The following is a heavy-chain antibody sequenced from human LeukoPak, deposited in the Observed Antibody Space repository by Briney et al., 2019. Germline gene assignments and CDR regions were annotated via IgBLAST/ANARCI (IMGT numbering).Heavy chain of an antibody. Sequence: GGSLRLSCAASGFTVSSNYMSWVRQAPGKGLEWVSVIYSGGRTYYADSVKGRFTISRDNSKNTLYLQMGSLRAEDMAVYYCARGPPRYSSSWNNWFDPWGQGTLVTVSS. CDR1: GFTVSSNY. CDR3: ARGPPRYSSSWNNWFDP. D-gene: IGHD6-13*01. V-gene: IGHV3-66*01. CDR2: IYSGGRT. J-gene: IGHJ5*02.